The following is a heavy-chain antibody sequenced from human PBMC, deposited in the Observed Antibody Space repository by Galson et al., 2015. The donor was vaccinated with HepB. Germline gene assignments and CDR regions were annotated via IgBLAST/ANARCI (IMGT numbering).Heavy chain of an antibody. CDR3: ARARPVGLYGY. CDR1: GYSISSGYY. V-gene: IGHV4-38-2*02. D-gene: IGHD3-16*02. Sequence: TLSLTCTVSGYSISSGYYWGWIRQPPGKGLEWIGSIYHSGSTYYNPSLKSRVTISVDTSKNQFSLKLSSVAAADTAVYYCARARPVGLYGYWGQGTLVTVSS. J-gene: IGHJ4*02. CDR2: IYHSGST.